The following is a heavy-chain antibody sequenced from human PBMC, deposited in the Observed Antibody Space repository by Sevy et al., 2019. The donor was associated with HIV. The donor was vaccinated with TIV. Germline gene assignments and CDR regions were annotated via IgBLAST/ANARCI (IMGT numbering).Heavy chain of an antibody. CDR2: IYYSGST. J-gene: IGHJ5*02. CDR3: VRLPGGWGGRGFDP. D-gene: IGHD6-19*01. V-gene: IGHV4-39*01. CDR1: GGSISSSSYY. Sequence: SETLSLTCTVSGGSISSSSYYWGWIRQPPGKGLQWIGSIYYSGSTYYNPSLKSRVTISVDTSKNQFSLKLSSVTAADTALYYCVRLPGGWGGRGFDPWGQGTLVTVSS.